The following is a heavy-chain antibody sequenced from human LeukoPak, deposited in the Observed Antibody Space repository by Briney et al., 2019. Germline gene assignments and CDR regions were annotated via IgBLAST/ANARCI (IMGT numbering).Heavy chain of an antibody. V-gene: IGHV3-74*01. Sequence: TGGSLRLSCGVSGFIFSDYWMHWVRQVPGKGLLWVARINTGGSSISYADFVKGRFTISRDNAKNTLYLQMNSLGAEDTAVYYCTRDLSMWYRGVMSYWGQGTLVTVSS. CDR1: GFIFSDYW. J-gene: IGHJ4*02. CDR3: TRDLSMWYRGVMSY. CDR2: INTGGSSI. D-gene: IGHD3-10*01.